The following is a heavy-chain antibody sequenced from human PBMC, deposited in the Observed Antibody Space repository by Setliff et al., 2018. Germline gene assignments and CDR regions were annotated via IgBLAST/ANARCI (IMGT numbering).Heavy chain of an antibody. J-gene: IGHJ3*02. D-gene: IGHD5-18*01. CDR2: IIPILGIA. CDR3: AREEARGYSHGDAFDI. V-gene: IGHV1-69*10. Sequence: SVKVSCKASGGTFSRYAIGWVRQAPGQGLEWMGGIIPILGIANYAQKFQGRVTITADESTSTAYMELSSLRSEDTAVYYCAREEARGYSHGDAFDIWGQGTMVTVSS. CDR1: GGTFSRYA.